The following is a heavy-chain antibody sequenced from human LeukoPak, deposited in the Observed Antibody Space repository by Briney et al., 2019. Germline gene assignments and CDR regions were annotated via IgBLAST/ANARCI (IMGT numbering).Heavy chain of an antibody. V-gene: IGHV4-59*01. J-gene: IGHJ5*02. Sequence: SETLSLTCTVSGGSISSYYWSWIRQPPGKGLEWIGYIHYSGSTNYNPSLKTRVTISVDTSKNQFSLKLSSVTAADTAVYYCARIFGSGPGEYTWFDPWGQGTLVTVSS. D-gene: IGHD3-10*01. CDR3: ARIFGSGPGEYTWFDP. CDR1: GGSISSYY. CDR2: IHYSGST.